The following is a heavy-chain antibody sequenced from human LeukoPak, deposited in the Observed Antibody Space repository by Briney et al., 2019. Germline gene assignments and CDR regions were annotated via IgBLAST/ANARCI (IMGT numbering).Heavy chain of an antibody. D-gene: IGHD3-3*01. V-gene: IGHV4-31*03. CDR2: IYYSGST. CDR3: AREVSSYYDFWSGPTQGAFDI. Sequence: SETLSLTCTVSGGSISSGGYYWSWIRQHPGKGLEWIGYIYYSGSTYYNPSLKSRVTISVDTSKNQFSLKLSSVTAADTAVYYCAREVSSYYDFWSGPTQGAFDIWGQGTMITVSS. J-gene: IGHJ3*02. CDR1: GGSISSGGYY.